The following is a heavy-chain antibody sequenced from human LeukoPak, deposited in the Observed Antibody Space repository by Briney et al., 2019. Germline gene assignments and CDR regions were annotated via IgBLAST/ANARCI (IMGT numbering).Heavy chain of an antibody. Sequence: GGSLRLSCAASGFTFSSYAMSWVRQAPGKGLEWVSAISGSGGSTYYADSVKGRFTISRDNSKNTLYLQMNSLRAEDTAVYYCAKFGMGGFYDFWSGYYFDYWGQGTLVTVSS. CDR1: GFTFSSYA. V-gene: IGHV3-23*01. D-gene: IGHD3-3*01. CDR3: AKFGMGGFYDFWSGYYFDY. J-gene: IGHJ4*02. CDR2: ISGSGGST.